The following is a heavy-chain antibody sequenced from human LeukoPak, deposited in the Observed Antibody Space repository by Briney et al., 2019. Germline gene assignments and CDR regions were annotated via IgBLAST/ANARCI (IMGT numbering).Heavy chain of an antibody. CDR2: IYYSGST. V-gene: IGHV4-59*08. Sequence: PSETLSLTCTVSGGSISIYYWSWIRQPPGKGLEWIGYIYYSGSTNYNPSLKSRVTISVDMSKNQFSLNLSSVTAADTAVYYCARHQYRSGSTYHFDYWGQGTLVTVSS. CDR1: GGSISIYY. D-gene: IGHD6-19*01. CDR3: ARHQYRSGSTYHFDY. J-gene: IGHJ4*02.